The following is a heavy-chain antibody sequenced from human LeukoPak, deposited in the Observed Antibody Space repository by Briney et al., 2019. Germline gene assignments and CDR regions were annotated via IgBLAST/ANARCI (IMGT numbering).Heavy chain of an antibody. CDR1: GFTFSSYS. CDR3: ARDSSRSTYNWFDP. CDR2: ISSSSSYI. J-gene: IGHJ5*02. V-gene: IGHV3-21*01. Sequence: PGGSLRLSCAASGFTFSSYSMNWDRQAPGKGLEWVSSISSSSSYIYYADSVKGRFTISRDNAKNSLYLQMNSLRAEDTAVYYCARDSSRSTYNWFDPWGQGTPVTVSS.